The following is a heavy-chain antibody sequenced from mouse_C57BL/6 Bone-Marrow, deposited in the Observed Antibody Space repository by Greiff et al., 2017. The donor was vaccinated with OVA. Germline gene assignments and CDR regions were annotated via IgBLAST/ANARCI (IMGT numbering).Heavy chain of an antibody. CDR3: STTSYYCGSSYGY. D-gene: IGHD1-1*01. Sequence: EVQLQQSGAELVRPGASVKLSCTASGFNIKDDYMHWVKQRPEQGLEWIGWIDPENGDTEYASKFQGKATITADASSNTAYLQLSSLTSEDSAVYYCSTTSYYCGSSYGYWGKGTTLTVSS. CDR1: GFNIKDDY. V-gene: IGHV14-4*01. J-gene: IGHJ2*01. CDR2: IDPENGDT.